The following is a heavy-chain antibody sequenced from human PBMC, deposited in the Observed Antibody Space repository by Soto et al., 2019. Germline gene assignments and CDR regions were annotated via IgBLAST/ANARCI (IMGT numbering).Heavy chain of an antibody. CDR2: ISGSGGST. CDR3: AKDTEAAAVRQNWFDP. D-gene: IGHD6-13*01. V-gene: IGHV3-23*01. Sequence: PGGSLRLSCAASGFTFSSYAMSWVRQAPGKGLEWVSAISGSGGSTYYADSVKGRFTISRDNSKNTLYLQMNSLRAEDTAVYYCAKDTEAAAVRQNWFDPWGQGTLVTVSS. J-gene: IGHJ5*02. CDR1: GFTFSSYA.